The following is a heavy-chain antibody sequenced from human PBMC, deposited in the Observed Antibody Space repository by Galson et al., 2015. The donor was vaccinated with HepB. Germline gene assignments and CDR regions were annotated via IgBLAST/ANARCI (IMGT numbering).Heavy chain of an antibody. V-gene: IGHV3-64D*06. D-gene: IGHD3-9*01. J-gene: IGHJ3*01. CDR3: VKEDILAGFLVGNFHV. CDR1: GFNFNYYA. Sequence: SLRLSCAASGFNFNYYAMHWVRQAPGKGPEYLSGISNNGVGTHYADSVKGRFTISRDNFKKNLNLQMSSLRTEDTALYYCVKEDILAGFLVGNFHVWGQGTMVTVSS. CDR2: ISNNGVGT.